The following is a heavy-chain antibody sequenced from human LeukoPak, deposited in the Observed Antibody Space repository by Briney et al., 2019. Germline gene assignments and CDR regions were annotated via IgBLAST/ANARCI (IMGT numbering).Heavy chain of an antibody. CDR3: ARESESGYYLSY. CDR2: IYSGGRT. CDR1: GFTVSRNY. D-gene: IGHD3-22*01. V-gene: IGHV3-66*01. Sequence: GGSLRLSCAASGFTVSRNYMSWVRQAPGKGLEWVSVIYSGGRTYYADSVKGRFTISRDNSKNTLYLQMNSLRAEDTAVYYCARESESGYYLSYWGQGTLVTVSS. J-gene: IGHJ4*02.